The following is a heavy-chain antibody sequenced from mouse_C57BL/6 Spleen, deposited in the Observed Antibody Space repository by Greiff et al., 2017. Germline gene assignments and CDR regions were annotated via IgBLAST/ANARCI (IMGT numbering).Heavy chain of an antibody. Sequence: QVQLQQSGTELVKPGASVKLSCKASGYTFTSYWMHWVKQRPGQGLEWIGNINPSNGGTNYNEKFKSKATLTVDKSSSTAYMQLSSLTSEDSAVYYCARWAAQATPMDYWGQGTSVTVSS. V-gene: IGHV1-53*01. D-gene: IGHD3-2*02. CDR2: INPSNGGT. CDR3: ARWAAQATPMDY. CDR1: GYTFTSYW. J-gene: IGHJ4*01.